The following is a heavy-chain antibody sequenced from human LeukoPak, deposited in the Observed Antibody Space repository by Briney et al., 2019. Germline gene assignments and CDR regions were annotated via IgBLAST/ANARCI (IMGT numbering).Heavy chain of an antibody. D-gene: IGHD2-2*01. V-gene: IGHV3-66*02. J-gene: IGHJ6*03. CDR2: IYSGGST. CDR1: GFTVSSNY. Sequence: GGSLRLSCAASGFTVSSNYMSWVRQAPGKGLEWVSVIYSGGSTYYADSVKGRFTISRDNSKNTLYLQMNSLRAEDTAVYYCASWHCSSTSCYSDYYYYMDVWGKGTTVTVSS. CDR3: ASWHCSSTSCYSDYYYYMDV.